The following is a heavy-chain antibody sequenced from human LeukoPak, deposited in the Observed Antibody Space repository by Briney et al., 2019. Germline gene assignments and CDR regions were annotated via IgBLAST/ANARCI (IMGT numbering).Heavy chain of an antibody. CDR2: ISSSSSYI. Sequence: GGSLRLSCAASGFTFSSYSMNWVRQAPGKGLEWVSSISSSSSYIYYADSVKGRFTISRDNAKNSLYLQMNSLRAEDTAVYYCARVMRSYDISGLNYWGQGNLVTVSS. CDR3: ARVMRSYDISGLNY. J-gene: IGHJ4*02. D-gene: IGHD3-22*01. V-gene: IGHV3-21*01. CDR1: GFTFSSYS.